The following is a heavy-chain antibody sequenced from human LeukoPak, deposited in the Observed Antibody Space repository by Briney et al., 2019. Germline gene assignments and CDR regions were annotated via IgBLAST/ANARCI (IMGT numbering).Heavy chain of an antibody. CDR1: GFIFSGSA. CDR2: ISYDGSNK. Sequence: GGSLRLSCAASGFIFSGSAMHWVRQASGKGLEWVAVISYDGSNKYYADSVKGRFTISRDNSKNTLYLQMNSLRAEDTAVYYCAKDHIAAAGTDYWGQGTLVTVSS. D-gene: IGHD6-13*01. J-gene: IGHJ4*02. V-gene: IGHV3-30*04. CDR3: AKDHIAAAGTDY.